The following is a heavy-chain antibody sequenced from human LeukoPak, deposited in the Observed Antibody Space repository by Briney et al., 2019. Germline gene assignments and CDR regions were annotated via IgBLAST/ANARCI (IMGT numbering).Heavy chain of an antibody. Sequence: SETLSLTCTVSGGSISSGSYYWSWIRQPAGKGLEWIGRIYTSGSTNYNPSLKSRVTMSVDTSKNQFSLKLSSVTAADTAVYYCARGGTWSGYYYYMDVWGKGTTVTISS. D-gene: IGHD3-10*02. J-gene: IGHJ6*03. V-gene: IGHV4-61*02. CDR3: ARGGTWSGYYYYMDV. CDR2: IYTSGST. CDR1: GGSISSGSYY.